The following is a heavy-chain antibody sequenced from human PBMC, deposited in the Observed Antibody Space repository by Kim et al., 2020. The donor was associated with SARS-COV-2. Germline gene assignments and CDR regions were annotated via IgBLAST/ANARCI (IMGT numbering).Heavy chain of an antibody. V-gene: IGHV1-46*01. CDR3: ARFARLGSSSPKVGMDV. J-gene: IGHJ6*02. D-gene: IGHD6-13*01. Sequence: FQGRVTMTRDTSTSTVYMELSSLRSEDTAVYYCARFARLGSSSPKVGMDVWGQGTTVTVSS.